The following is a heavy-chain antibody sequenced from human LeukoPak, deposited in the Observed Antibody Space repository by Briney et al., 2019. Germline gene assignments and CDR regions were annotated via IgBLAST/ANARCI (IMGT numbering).Heavy chain of an antibody. CDR1: GGSISSSSYY. D-gene: IGHD3-3*01. CDR2: IYYSGNI. J-gene: IGHJ4*02. CDR3: QSRYLEWLLDY. Sequence: SEPLSLTCTVSGGSISSSSYYWGWIRQPPGKGLEWIGSIYYSGNIYYNPSLKSRVTIFVDTSKNQFSLKLSSVTAADTAVYYCQSRYLEWLLDYWGQGTLVTVSS. V-gene: IGHV4-39*01.